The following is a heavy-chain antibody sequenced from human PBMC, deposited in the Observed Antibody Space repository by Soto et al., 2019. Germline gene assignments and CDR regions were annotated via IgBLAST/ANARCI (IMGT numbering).Heavy chain of an antibody. V-gene: IGHV3-30*18. Sequence: QVQLVESGGGVVQPGRSLRLSCAASGIIFSTYGMHWVRQAPGKGLEWVAVISHDGSTIYYADSVKGRFTIYRDNSKNTLLLKMSSLTAEETALFYCANPVQANGSHYDIWYFDLWGRGTLVTVSS. CDR3: ANPVQANGSHYDIWYFDL. D-gene: IGHD3-9*01. CDR1: GIIFSTYG. CDR2: ISHDGSTI. J-gene: IGHJ2*01.